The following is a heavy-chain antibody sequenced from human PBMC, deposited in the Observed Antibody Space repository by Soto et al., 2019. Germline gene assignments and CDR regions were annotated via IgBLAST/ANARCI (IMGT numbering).Heavy chain of an antibody. Sequence: QVQLQESGPGLVKPSQTLSLTCTVSGGSISSGGYYWSWIRQHPGKGLEWIGYIYYSGSTYYNPSLKSRVTISVDTSKNQFSLKLSSVTAADTAVYCCAREVRRGAAAGRPSPWFDPWGQGTLVTVSS. CDR3: AREVRRGAAAGRPSPWFDP. J-gene: IGHJ5*02. D-gene: IGHD6-13*01. CDR1: GGSISSGGYY. CDR2: IYYSGST. V-gene: IGHV4-31*03.